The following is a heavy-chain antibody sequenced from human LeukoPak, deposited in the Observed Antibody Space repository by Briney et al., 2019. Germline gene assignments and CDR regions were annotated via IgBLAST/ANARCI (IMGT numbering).Heavy chain of an antibody. CDR2: ISNSSSYI. D-gene: IGHD6-13*01. CDR3: ARGHSSSYDYYFDY. J-gene: IGHJ4*02. Sequence: GGSLRLSCAASGFTFSNYSMHWVRQAPGKGLEWVSSISNSSSYIYYADSVKGRFTISRDNAKNSLYLQMNSLRAEDTAVYYCARGHSSSYDYYFDYWGQGTLVTVSS. V-gene: IGHV3-21*01. CDR1: GFTFSNYS.